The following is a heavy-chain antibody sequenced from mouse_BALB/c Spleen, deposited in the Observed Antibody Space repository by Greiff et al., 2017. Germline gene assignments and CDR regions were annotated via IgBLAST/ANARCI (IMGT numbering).Heavy chain of an antibody. CDR1: GFTFSNYW. CDR3: TRRSATATDY. V-gene: IGHV6-6*02. CDR2: IRLKSNNYAT. J-gene: IGHJ2*01. D-gene: IGHD1-2*01. Sequence: EVQLVESGGGLVQPGGSMKLSCVASGFTFSNYWMNWVRQSPEKGLEWVAEIRLKSNNYATHYAESVKGRFTISRDDSKSSVYLQMNNLRAEDTGIYYCTRRSATATDYWGQGTTLTVSS.